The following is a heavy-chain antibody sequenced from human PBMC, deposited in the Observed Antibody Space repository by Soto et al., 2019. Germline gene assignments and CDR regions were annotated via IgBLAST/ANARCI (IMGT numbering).Heavy chain of an antibody. Sequence: ASVKVSFKASGYTFTGYYMHWVRQAPGQGLEWMGWINVYNGNTKYAQKVQGRVTMTTDTSTSTAYMELRSLRSDDTAVYYCARHDCISSSCYYYYYYSMDVWGQGTTVTVSS. V-gene: IGHV1-18*04. D-gene: IGHD2-2*01. CDR2: INVYNGNT. J-gene: IGHJ6*02. CDR1: GYTFTGYY. CDR3: ARHDCISSSCYYYYYYSMDV.